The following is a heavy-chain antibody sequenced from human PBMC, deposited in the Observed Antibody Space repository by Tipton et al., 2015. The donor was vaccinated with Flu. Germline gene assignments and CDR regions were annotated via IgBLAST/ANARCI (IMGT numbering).Heavy chain of an antibody. CDR3: AAEPHSYFYAMDV. V-gene: IGHV4-39*07. CDR1: GGSISSSSSY. CDR2: IHYCGNT. Sequence: TLSLTCSVSGGSISSSSSYWGWIRQPPGKELEWIGSIHYCGNTYYNPSLKSRVTISLDTSKKQFSLKLSSVTAADTDVYYCAAEPHSYFYAMDVWGQGTTVTVSS. J-gene: IGHJ6*02.